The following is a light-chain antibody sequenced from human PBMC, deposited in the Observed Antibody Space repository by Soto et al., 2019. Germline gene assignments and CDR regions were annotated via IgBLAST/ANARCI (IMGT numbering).Light chain of an antibody. Sequence: QSALTRPASVSGSPGQSIAISCTGTSSDVGGYNYVSWYQQHPGKAPKLIVYDVSNRPSGVSNRFSGSKSGNTASLTISGLQAEDEADYYCSSYISSSTYVFGTGTKVTVL. J-gene: IGLJ1*01. CDR2: DVS. CDR1: SSDVGGYNY. V-gene: IGLV2-14*01. CDR3: SSYISSSTYV.